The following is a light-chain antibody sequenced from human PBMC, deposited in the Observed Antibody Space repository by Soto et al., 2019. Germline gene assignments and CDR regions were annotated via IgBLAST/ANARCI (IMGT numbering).Light chain of an antibody. J-gene: IGKJ1*01. Sequence: DIQMTQSPSSLSASVGDRVTITCQASQDIANYFNWYQQKPGKAPRLLIFDTSTLGTAVPSRFSGSGSGTHFTFTISSLQPEDFATDYCQQNDFLPWTFGQGTKVEIK. CDR2: DTS. CDR1: QDIANY. CDR3: QQNDFLPWT. V-gene: IGKV1-33*01.